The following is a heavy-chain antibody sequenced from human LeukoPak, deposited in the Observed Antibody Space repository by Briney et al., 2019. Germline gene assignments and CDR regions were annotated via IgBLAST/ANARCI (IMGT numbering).Heavy chain of an antibody. CDR1: GGSISSSSYY. Sequence: SETLSLTCTVSGGSISSSSYYWGWIRQPPGKGLEWIGSIYYSGSTYYSPSLKSRVTISVDTSKNQFSLKLSSVTAADTAVYYCARREEGDSSGSVDYWGQGTLVTVSS. V-gene: IGHV4-39*01. D-gene: IGHD3-22*01. CDR3: ARREEGDSSGSVDY. CDR2: IYYSGST. J-gene: IGHJ4*02.